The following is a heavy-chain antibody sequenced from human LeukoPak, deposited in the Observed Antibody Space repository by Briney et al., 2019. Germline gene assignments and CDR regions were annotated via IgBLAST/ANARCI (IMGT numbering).Heavy chain of an antibody. D-gene: IGHD5-18*01. J-gene: IGHJ4*02. V-gene: IGHV3-66*01. CDR2: IFSDGRA. Sequence: GGSLRLSCAASGFTVSNNYMTWVRQAPGKGLEWVSVIFSDGRAYYTDSVKGRYTTSRGTSKNTVSLQMNGLRVEDTALYYCVRATGYSYGTAYWGQGTLVTVSS. CDR1: GFTVSNNY. CDR3: VRATGYSYGTAY.